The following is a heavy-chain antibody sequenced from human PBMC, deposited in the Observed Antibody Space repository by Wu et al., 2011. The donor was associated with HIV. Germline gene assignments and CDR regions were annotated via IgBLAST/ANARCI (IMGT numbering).Heavy chain of an antibody. CDR3: ARSGEAAEYYYYYMNV. D-gene: IGHD2-15*01. Sequence: QVLLVQSGAEVKKPGSSVKVSCKASGDSLTKYAFSWVRQAPGQGLEWMGGIIPNSGTTNYARKFQGRFTVTADTSTTTVHMELRSLRSEDTAVYYCARSGEAAEYYYYYMNVWAKGPQS. CDR1: GDSLTKYA. V-gene: IGHV1-69*14. J-gene: IGHJ6*03. CDR2: IIPNSGTT.